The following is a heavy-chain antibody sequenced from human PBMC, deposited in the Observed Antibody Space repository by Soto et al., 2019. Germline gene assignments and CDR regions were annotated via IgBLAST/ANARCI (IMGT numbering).Heavy chain of an antibody. CDR3: ASDPDLDYSISGFYYRGSLYDF. CDR2: IIPLFNTV. V-gene: IGHV1-69*01. J-gene: IGHJ4*02. Sequence: QVQLIQSGAELKKPGSSVKVSCKASGGTSRYAGVSWVRQAPGQQLEWMGGIIPLFNTVTYAQKFQGRVTITADDSSSTVYLQLNSLRSEDTAVYFCASDPDLDYSISGFYYRGSLYDFWGQGTLVTVSS. CDR1: GGTSRYAG. D-gene: IGHD3-16*01.